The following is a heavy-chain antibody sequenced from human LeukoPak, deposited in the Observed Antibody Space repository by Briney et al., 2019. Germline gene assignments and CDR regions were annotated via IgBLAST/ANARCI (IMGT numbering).Heavy chain of an antibody. D-gene: IGHD1-1*01. CDR1: GGSITNSY. V-gene: IGHV4-59*01. CDR2: INYCGST. CDR3: ARDPLSTNDFDI. J-gene: IGHJ3*02. Sequence: SETLSLTCTVSGGSITNSYWNWIRQSPGKGLEWIGYINYCGSTNYNPSLKSRVTISVDTSKNQFSLKLSSVTAADTAVYFCARDPLSTNDFDIWGQGTMVTVSS.